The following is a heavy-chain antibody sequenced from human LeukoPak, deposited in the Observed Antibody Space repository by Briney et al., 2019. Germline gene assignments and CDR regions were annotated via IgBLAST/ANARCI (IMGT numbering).Heavy chain of an antibody. CDR1: GGAFSSYA. V-gene: IGHV1-69*13. J-gene: IGHJ3*02. CDR3: ARVVQLWLNAFDI. D-gene: IGHD5-18*01. CDR2: IIPIFGTA. Sequence: GASVKVSCKASGGAFSSYAISWVRQAPGQGLEWMGGIIPIFGTANYAQKFQGRVTITADESTSTAYMELSSLRSEDTAVYYCARVVQLWLNAFDIWGQGTMVTVSS.